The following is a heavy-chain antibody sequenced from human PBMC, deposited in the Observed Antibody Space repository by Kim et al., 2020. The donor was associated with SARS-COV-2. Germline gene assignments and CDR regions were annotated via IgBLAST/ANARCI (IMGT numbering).Heavy chain of an antibody. D-gene: IGHD4-17*01. Sequence: SETLSLTCAVYGGSFSGYYWSWIRQPPGKGLEWIGEINHSGSTNYNPSLKSRVTISVDTSKNQFSLKLSSVTAADTAVYYCARFATTVPLDYWGQGTLVTVSS. CDR3: ARFATTVPLDY. J-gene: IGHJ4*02. CDR1: GGSFSGYY. V-gene: IGHV4-34*01. CDR2: INHSGST.